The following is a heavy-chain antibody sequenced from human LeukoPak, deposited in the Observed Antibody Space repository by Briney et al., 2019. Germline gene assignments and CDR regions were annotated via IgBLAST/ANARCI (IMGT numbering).Heavy chain of an antibody. J-gene: IGHJ4*02. Sequence: GGSLRLSCAASGFTFSSYAMHWVRQAPGKGLEWVAVISYDGSNKYYADSVKGRFTIPRDNSKNTLYLQMNSLRAEDTAVYYCARDRYYYGSGSEGTNYWGQGTLVTVSS. CDR1: GFTFSSYA. V-gene: IGHV3-30*04. CDR2: ISYDGSNK. D-gene: IGHD3-10*01. CDR3: ARDRYYYGSGSEGTNY.